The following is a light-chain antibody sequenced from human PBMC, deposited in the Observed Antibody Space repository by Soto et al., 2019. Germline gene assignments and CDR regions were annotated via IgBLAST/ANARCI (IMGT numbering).Light chain of an antibody. CDR1: QSFSSSY. CDR3: QQYATSPPIT. J-gene: IGKJ3*01. CDR2: AAS. V-gene: IGKV3-20*01. Sequence: EIVLTQSPGTLSLSPGERATLSCRASQSFSSSYLAWYQQKPGQAPRLLIYAASSRATGIPDRFSGSVSGTDFTLTISRLEPEDFAVYYCQQYATSPPITSGPGTQVDIK.